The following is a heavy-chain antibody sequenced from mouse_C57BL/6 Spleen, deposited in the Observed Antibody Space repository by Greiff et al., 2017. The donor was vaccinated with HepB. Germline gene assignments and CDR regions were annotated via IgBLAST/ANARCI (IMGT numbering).Heavy chain of an antibody. V-gene: IGHV7-3*01. D-gene: IGHD2-3*01. CDR1: GFTFTDYY. CDR3: ARSDGYYDYFDY. CDR2: IRNKANGYTT. J-gene: IGHJ2*01. Sequence: DVHLVESGGGLVQPGGSLSLSCAASGFTFTDYYMSWVRQPPGKALEWLGFIRNKANGYTTEYSASVKGRFTISRDNSQSILYLQMNALRAEDSATYYCARSDGYYDYFDYWGQGTTLTVSS.